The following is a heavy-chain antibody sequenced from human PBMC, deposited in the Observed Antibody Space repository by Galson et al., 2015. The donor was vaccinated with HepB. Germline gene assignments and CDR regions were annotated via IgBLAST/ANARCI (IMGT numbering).Heavy chain of an antibody. Sequence: SETLSLTCAVSGFSVSAPYHYWGWVRQPPGKGLEWIGNIHSSGTPSYNPSLRGRATIFMDTSSNQFSLRLTSVAAADAGLYFCVQQPRSSLVRGRGDTWGQGTLVTVSS. J-gene: IGHJ5*02. V-gene: IGHV4-39*01. CDR3: VQQPRSSLVRGRGDT. D-gene: IGHD1/OR15-1a*01. CDR1: GFSVSAPYHY. CDR2: IHSSGTP.